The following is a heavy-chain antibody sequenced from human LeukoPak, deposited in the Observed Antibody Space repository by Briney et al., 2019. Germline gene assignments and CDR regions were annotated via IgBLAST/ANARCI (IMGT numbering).Heavy chain of an antibody. D-gene: IGHD2-2*01. V-gene: IGHV3-30*02. Sequence: PGGSLRLSCTASGFTFSNYGMHWVRQAPGKGLEWVAFIRYDGSDKYYADSVKGRFTISRDNSKNTLYLQMISLRVVDRSVYYCAKAGTPAARRHMDVWGKGITVTVSS. CDR2: IRYDGSDK. CDR3: AKAGTPAARRHMDV. CDR1: GFTFSNYG. J-gene: IGHJ6*03.